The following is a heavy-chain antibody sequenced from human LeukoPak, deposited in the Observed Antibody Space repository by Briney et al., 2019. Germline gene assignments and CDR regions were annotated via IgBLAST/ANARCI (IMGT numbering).Heavy chain of an antibody. CDR3: ARGSGHLVDDAFDI. CDR1: GFTFSSYA. D-gene: IGHD3-3*01. V-gene: IGHV3-30-3*01. CDR2: ISYDGSNK. J-gene: IGHJ3*02. Sequence: PGGSLRLSCAASGFTFSSYAMNWVRQAPGKGLEWVAVISYDGSNKYYADSVKGRFTISRDNSKNTLYLQMNSLRAEDTAVYYCARGSGHLVDDAFDIWGQGTMVTVSS.